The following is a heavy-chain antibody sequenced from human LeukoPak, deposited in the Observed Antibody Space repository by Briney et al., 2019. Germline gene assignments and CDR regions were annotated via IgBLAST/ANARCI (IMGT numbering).Heavy chain of an antibody. Sequence: GEPLKISCQASGYTFTNYCIGWLRRMPGKGLEWMGVIYPDDSEMRCSPSFEGQVTISADKSIRTVYLQWTSLKASDTAMYFCARRAFGKNYSDSWGQGTQVVVSS. D-gene: IGHD3-10*01. CDR1: GYTFTNYC. J-gene: IGHJ5*01. CDR2: IYPDDSEM. V-gene: IGHV5-51*01. CDR3: ARRAFGKNYSDS.